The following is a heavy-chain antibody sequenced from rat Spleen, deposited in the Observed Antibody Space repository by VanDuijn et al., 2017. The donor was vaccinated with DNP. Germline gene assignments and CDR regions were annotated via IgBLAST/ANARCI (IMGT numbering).Heavy chain of an antibody. CDR2: IASGGNT. CDR1: GFSLTDYN. Sequence: QVQLKESGPGMVQPSQTLSLTCTVSGFSLTDYNVHWVRQPPGKGLEWIAAIASGGNTFYNSVLKSRLSISRDTSKSQVFLRMDRLQTEDTAIYYCTSDYYSRYIYHWAMDAWGQGTSVTVSS. CDR3: TSDYYSRYIYHWAMDA. D-gene: IGHD1-2*01. V-gene: IGHV2-19*01. J-gene: IGHJ4*01.